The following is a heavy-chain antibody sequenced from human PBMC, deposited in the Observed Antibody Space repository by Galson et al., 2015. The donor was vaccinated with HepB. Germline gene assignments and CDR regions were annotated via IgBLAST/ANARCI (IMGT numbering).Heavy chain of an antibody. V-gene: IGHV3-30*18. J-gene: IGHJ6*02. Sequence: SLRLSCAASGFTFSSYGMHWVRQAPGKGLEWVAVISYDGSNKYYADSVKGRFTISRDNSKNTLYLQMNSLRAEDTAVYYCAKSSDGGSSGGGYYYYGMDVWGQGTTVTVSS. CDR3: AKSSDGGSSGGGYYYYGMDV. D-gene: IGHD2-15*01. CDR2: ISYDGSNK. CDR1: GFTFSSYG.